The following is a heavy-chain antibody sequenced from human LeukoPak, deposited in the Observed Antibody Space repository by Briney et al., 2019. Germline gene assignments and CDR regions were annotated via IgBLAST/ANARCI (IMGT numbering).Heavy chain of an antibody. J-gene: IGHJ4*02. CDR1: GFTFSNYG. Sequence: GGSLRVSCTASGFTFSNYGMHWVRQAPGKGLEWVAVLSNDATNKYYADSVKGRFTISRDNSKNTLYLQMNSLRAADTAVYYCASTDPNHAILSGYFECWGQGTLLTVSS. V-gene: IGHV3-30*03. CDR2: LSNDATNK. D-gene: IGHD3-9*01. CDR3: ASTDPNHAILSGYFEC.